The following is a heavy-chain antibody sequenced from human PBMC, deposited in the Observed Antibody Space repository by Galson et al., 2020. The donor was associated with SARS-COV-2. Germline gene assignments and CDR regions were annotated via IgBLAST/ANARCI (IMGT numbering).Heavy chain of an antibody. V-gene: IGHV3-33*01. D-gene: IGHD6-19*01. Sequence: GESLKISCAASGFTFSTYGMHWVRQAPGKGLEWVAVIWYDGTNTYYADSVKGRFTISRDNSKNTLYLQMNSLRGEDTAAYYCARDVNPWLAPAYYFDYWGQGTLVTVSS. CDR1: GFTFSTYG. CDR2: IWYDGTNT. CDR3: ARDVNPWLAPAYYFDY. J-gene: IGHJ4*02.